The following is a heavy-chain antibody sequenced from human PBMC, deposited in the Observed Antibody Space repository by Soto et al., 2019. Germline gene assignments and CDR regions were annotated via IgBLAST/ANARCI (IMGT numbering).Heavy chain of an antibody. J-gene: IGHJ4*02. CDR3: ARGSVVGMGQELDY. Sequence: EVQLVESGGGLVKPGGSLRLSCVGSGFTFSSNSMNWVRQAPGKGLEWVSSITSSSRFIYYADSVKGRFTISRDNAKNSVFLQMNSLRVEDTAVYYCARGSVVGMGQELDYWGQGTLVTVSS. V-gene: IGHV3-21*01. CDR2: ITSSSRFI. D-gene: IGHD6-19*01. CDR1: GFTFSSNS.